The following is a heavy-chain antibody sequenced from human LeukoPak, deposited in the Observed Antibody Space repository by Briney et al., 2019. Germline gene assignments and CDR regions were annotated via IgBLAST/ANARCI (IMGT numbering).Heavy chain of an antibody. J-gene: IGHJ6*03. V-gene: IGHV3-48*03. D-gene: IGHD5-18*01. CDR2: ISSSGSTI. CDR1: GFTFSSYE. CDR3: AKEEMDTAMVYYYYYMDV. Sequence: GGSLRLSCAASGFTFSSYEMNWVRQAPGKGLEWVSYISSSGSTIYYADSVEGRFTISRDNSKNTLYLQMNSLRAEDTAVYYCAKEEMDTAMVYYYYYMDVWGKGTTVTVSS.